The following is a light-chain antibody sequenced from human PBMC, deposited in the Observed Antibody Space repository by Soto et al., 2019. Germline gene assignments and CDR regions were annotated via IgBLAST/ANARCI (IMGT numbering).Light chain of an antibody. CDR1: QSVSSRY. Sequence: EIVLTQSPGTLSLSPGERATLXCRASQSVSSRYLAWYQQKPGQAPRLLIYGASSRATGIPDRFSGSGSGTDFTLTISRLEPEDXXXYXXXXXXXSPPYTFGQGTKLEIK. CDR2: GAS. CDR3: XXXXXSPPYT. V-gene: IGKV3-20*01. J-gene: IGKJ2*01.